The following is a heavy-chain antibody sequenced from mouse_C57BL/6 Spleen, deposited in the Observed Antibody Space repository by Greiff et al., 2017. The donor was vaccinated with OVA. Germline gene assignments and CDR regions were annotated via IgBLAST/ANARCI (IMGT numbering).Heavy chain of an antibody. CDR1: GFTFSDYY. V-gene: IGHV5-16*01. Sequence: EVQLVESEGGLVQPGSSLKLSCTASGFTFSDYYMAWVRQAPDKGLEWVANINYDGSSIYYLDFLKSRFIFSRDNAKNILYLQMSSLKCEDTATYYCASLYDYEVPLFAYWGQGTLVTVSA. CDR3: ASLYDYEVPLFAY. J-gene: IGHJ3*01. CDR2: INYDGSSI. D-gene: IGHD2-4*01.